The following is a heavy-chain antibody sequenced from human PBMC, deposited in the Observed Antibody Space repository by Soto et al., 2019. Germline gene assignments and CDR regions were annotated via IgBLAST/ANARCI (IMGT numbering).Heavy chain of an antibody. D-gene: IGHD2-15*01. CDR3: ARGGIVAVPAALSSYDDYTHYRFDS. V-gene: IGHV1-69*01. CDR2: IIPMFAAT. CDR1: GGSFSDSA. J-gene: IGHJ4*02. Sequence: QVQLAQSGAEVRSPGSSVKVSCRASGGSFSDSAFSWLRQAPGQGLEWVGGIIPMFAATKYAQRFQGRVTITADASTRTVYLELSSLTSDDSAVYFCARGGIVAVPAALSSYDDYTHYRFDSWGKGTLVSVS.